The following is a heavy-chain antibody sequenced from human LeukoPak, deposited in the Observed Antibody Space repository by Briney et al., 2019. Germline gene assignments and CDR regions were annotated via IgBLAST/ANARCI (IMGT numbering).Heavy chain of an antibody. D-gene: IGHD3-3*01. J-gene: IGHJ6*03. CDR1: GYTFTSYA. CDR2: INTNTGNP. V-gene: IGHV7-4-1*02. CDR3: ARATGTYYDIWSGYPYYYYYYMDV. Sequence: ASVKVSCKASGYTFTSYAMNWVRQAPGQGLEWMGWINTNTGNPTYAQGFTGRFVFSLDTSVSTAYLQISSLKAEDTAVYYCARATGTYYDIWSGYPYYYYYYMDVWGKGTTVTVSS.